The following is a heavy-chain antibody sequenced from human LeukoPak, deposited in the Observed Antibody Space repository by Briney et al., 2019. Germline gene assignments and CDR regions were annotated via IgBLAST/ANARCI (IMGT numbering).Heavy chain of an antibody. D-gene: IGHD5-18*01. V-gene: IGHV1-69*13. Sequence: SVKVSCTASGGTFSSYAISWVRQAPGQGLEWMGGIIPIFGTANYAQKFQGRVTITADESTSTAYMELSSLRSEDTAVYYCARDGVQLWLRYYGMDVWGQGTTVTVSS. J-gene: IGHJ6*02. CDR2: IIPIFGTA. CDR1: GGTFSSYA. CDR3: ARDGVQLWLRYYGMDV.